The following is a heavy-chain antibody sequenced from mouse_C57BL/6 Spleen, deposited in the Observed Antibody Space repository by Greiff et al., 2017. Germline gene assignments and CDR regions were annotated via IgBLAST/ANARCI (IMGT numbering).Heavy chain of an antibody. V-gene: IGHV1-52*01. CDR2: IDPSDSDT. Sequence: QVQLQQPGAELVRPGSSVKLSCKASGYTFTSYWMHWVKQRPIQGLEWIGNIDPSDSDTHYNHKFKDKTTLTVDKPSSTAYMQLSSLTSEDAAVYYCARLVSYWGQGTTLTVSS. CDR1: GYTFTSYW. CDR3: ARLVSY. J-gene: IGHJ2*01.